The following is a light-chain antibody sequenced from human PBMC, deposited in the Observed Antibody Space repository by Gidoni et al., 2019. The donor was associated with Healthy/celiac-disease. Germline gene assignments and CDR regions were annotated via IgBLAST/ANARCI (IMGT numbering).Light chain of an antibody. J-gene: IGKJ1*01. CDR1: QTLLHSNGYNY. CDR2: LGS. V-gene: IGKV2-28*01. Sequence: DIVMTQSPLSLPVPPGEPASISCRSSQTLLHSNGYNYLDWYLQKPGQSPQLLIYLGSNRASGVPDRFSGSGSGTDFTLKISRVEAEDVGVYYCMQALHTLWTFGQGTKVEIK. CDR3: MQALHTLWT.